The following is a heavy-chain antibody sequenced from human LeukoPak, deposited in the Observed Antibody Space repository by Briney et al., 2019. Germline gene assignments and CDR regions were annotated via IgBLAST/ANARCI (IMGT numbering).Heavy chain of an antibody. CDR3: ARRCRVRHASGWFAP. Sequence: SETLSLTCTVSGGSVSSGSYYWSWIRQPPGKGLEWIGYIYYSGSTNYNPSLKSRVTISVDTSKNQFSLKLSSVTAADTAVYYCARRCRVRHASGWFAPWGQGTLVTVSS. CDR1: GGSVSSGSYY. V-gene: IGHV4-61*01. J-gene: IGHJ5*02. D-gene: IGHD6-25*01. CDR2: IYYSGST.